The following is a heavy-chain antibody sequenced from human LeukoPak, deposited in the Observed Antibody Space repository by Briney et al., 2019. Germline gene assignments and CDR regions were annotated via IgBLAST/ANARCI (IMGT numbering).Heavy chain of an antibody. CDR1: GGSISSYY. J-gene: IGHJ5*02. CDR2: IYYSGSA. V-gene: IGHV4-59*01. D-gene: IGHD2-2*01. Sequence: SETLSLTCTVSGGSISSYYWSWIRQPPGKGLEWIGYIYYSGSANYNPSLKSRVTISVDTSKNQFSLKLSSVTAADTAVYYCAREEGYCSSTSCFANWFDPWGQGTLVTVSS. CDR3: AREEGYCSSTSCFANWFDP.